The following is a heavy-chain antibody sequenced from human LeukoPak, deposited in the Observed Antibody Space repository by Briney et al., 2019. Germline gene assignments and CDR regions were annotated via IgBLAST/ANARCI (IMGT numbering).Heavy chain of an antibody. V-gene: IGHV4-59*01. CDR1: GGSISSYY. J-gene: IGHJ3*02. Sequence: SETLSLTCTVSGGSISSYYWSWIRQPPGKGLEWIGYIYYSGSTNYNPSLKSRVTISVDTSKNQFSLKLSSVTAADTAVYYCARHRVVVVIISADAFDIWGQGTMVTVSS. CDR2: IYYSGST. D-gene: IGHD3-22*01. CDR3: ARHRVVVVIISADAFDI.